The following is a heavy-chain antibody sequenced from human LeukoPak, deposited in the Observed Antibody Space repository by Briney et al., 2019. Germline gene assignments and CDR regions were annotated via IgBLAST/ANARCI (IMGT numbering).Heavy chain of an antibody. CDR2: INERGDIT. D-gene: IGHD3-9*01. CDR3: ARGDDISPGRVLDY. Sequence: GGSLRLSCVASGFTFSKHPMSWVRQAPGNGLELVPAINERGDITKYADSVMRRFTISRDNSKNTLYLQMNSLRAEDTAVYYCARGDDISPGRVLDYWGRGTLVTVSS. J-gene: IGHJ4*02. CDR1: GFTFSKHP. V-gene: IGHV3-23*01.